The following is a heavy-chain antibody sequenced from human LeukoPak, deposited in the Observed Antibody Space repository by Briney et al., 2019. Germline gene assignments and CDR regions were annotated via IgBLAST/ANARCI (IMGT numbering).Heavy chain of an antibody. CDR3: AREKGSYSLFGY. CDR1: GGFIRSSSYY. D-gene: IGHD1-26*01. CDR2: IYYSGST. J-gene: IGHJ4*02. V-gene: IGHV4-39*07. Sequence: SETLSLTCTVSGGFIRSSSYYWGWIRQPPGKGLEWIGRIYYSGSTYYNPSLKSRVTISVDTSKNQFSLKLSSVTAADTAVYYCAREKGSYSLFGYWGQGTLVTVSS.